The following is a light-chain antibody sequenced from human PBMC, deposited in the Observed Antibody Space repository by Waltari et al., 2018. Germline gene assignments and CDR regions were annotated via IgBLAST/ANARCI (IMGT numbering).Light chain of an antibody. V-gene: IGLV2-14*03. J-gene: IGLJ3*02. CDR1: SSDVGHSNY. CDR3: NSYTTISTWV. CDR2: DVS. Sequence: QSALTQPASVSGSPGQSITISCTGTSSDVGHSNYVSWYQQYPGKAPKLIIYDVSYRPSGVSSLFSGSKSGNTASLTISGLQAEDEADYYCNSYTTISTWVFGGGTKLTVL.